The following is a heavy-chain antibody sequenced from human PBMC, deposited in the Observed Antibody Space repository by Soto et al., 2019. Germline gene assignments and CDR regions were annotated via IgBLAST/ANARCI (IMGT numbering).Heavy chain of an antibody. D-gene: IGHD4-17*01. CDR1: GYSFTSYW. CDR2: IYPGDSDT. V-gene: IGHV5-51*01. CDR3: ARPADLYGDYEYYFDY. Sequence: PGESLKISCQGSGYSFTSYWIGWVRQMPGKGLEWMGIIYPGDSDTRYSPSFQGQVTISADKSISTAYLQWSSLKASDTAMYYCARPADLYGDYEYYFDYWGQGTLVTVSS. J-gene: IGHJ4*02.